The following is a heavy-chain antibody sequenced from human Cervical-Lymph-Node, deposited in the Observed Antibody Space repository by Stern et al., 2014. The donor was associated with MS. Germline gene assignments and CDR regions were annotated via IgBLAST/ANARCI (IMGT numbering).Heavy chain of an antibody. Sequence: EVQLVESGAEVKQPGGSLKISCEGFGYNFIAQWIGWVRQMPGKGLEYMGIIHPGDSDTRYTSSFQGHITLSVDRSISTAFLQWSSLKAADTGIYYCASAGTGGRFVWGQGTTVTVSS. CDR3: ASAGTGGRFV. D-gene: IGHD3-16*01. J-gene: IGHJ6*02. CDR2: IHPGDSDT. V-gene: IGHV5-51*03. CDR1: GYNFIAQW.